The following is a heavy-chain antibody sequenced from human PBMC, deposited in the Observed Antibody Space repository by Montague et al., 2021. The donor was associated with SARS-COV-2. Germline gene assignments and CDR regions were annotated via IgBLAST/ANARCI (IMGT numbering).Heavy chain of an antibody. V-gene: IGHV4-4*07. CDR1: GVSITSYY. Sequence: DPLSLTCSISGVSITSYYWSWVRQPAGKGLEWIGHIYASGSTNYSPSLKSRVRLSIDNPKNQFSLKLESLTAADTAVYYCVRDGGNWYYFDYWGQGALVTASS. J-gene: IGHJ4*02. CDR3: VRDGGNWYYFDY. D-gene: IGHD3-16*01. CDR2: IYASGST.